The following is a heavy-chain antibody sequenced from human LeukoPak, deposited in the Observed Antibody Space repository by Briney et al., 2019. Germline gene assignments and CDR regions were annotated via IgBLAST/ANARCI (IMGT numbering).Heavy chain of an antibody. D-gene: IGHD4-17*01. J-gene: IGHJ4*02. CDR3: ARGGLRGDY. CDR1: GFTFSSYS. V-gene: IGHV3-48*01. CDR2: ISSSSGTI. Sequence: GGSLRLSCAASGFTFSSYSMNWVRQAPGKGLEWVSYISSSSGTIYYADSVKGRFTISRDNAENSLYLQMSSLRAGDTAVYYCARGGLRGDYWGQGTLVTVSS.